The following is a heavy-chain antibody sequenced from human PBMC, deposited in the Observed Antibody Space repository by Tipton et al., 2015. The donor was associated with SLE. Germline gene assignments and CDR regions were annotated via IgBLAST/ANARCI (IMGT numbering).Heavy chain of an antibody. CDR2: IIPIFGTA. D-gene: IGHD3-22*01. V-gene: IGHV1-69*01. Sequence: QSGAEVKKPGSSVKVSCKASGGTFSNYTIAWVRQAPGQGLEWMGGIIPIFGTAIYAQEFQGRVTITADASTSTAYMDLSSLRSEDTAVYYCAKTGYYYDNSPLDYWGQRTPVTVSS. J-gene: IGHJ4*02. CDR3: AKTGYYYDNSPLDY. CDR1: GGTFSNYT.